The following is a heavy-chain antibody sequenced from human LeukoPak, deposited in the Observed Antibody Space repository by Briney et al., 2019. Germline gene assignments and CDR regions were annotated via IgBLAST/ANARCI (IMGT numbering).Heavy chain of an antibody. CDR2: ISSSSSYI. J-gene: IGHJ4*02. D-gene: IGHD3-3*01. V-gene: IGHV3-21*01. CDR3: ARVATFGVVIGFDY. CDR1: GFTFSGYS. Sequence: PGGSLRLSCAASGFTFSGYSMNWVRQAPGKGLEWVSSISSSSSYIYYADSVKGRFTISRDNAKNSLYLQMNSLRAEDTAVYYCARVATFGVVIGFDYWGQGTLVTVSS.